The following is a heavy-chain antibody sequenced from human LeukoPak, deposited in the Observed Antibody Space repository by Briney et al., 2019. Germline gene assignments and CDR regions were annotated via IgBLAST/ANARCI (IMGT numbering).Heavy chain of an antibody. D-gene: IGHD2-15*01. J-gene: IGHJ4*02. V-gene: IGHV3-23*01. CDR1: GFTFSTYA. CDR3: ARGRMHCSGDTCYSPDF. CDR2: ISSGVST. Sequence: GGSLRLSCAASGFTFSTYAMSWVRQAPGKGLEWVSTISSGVSTYYADSVKGRFTISRDNAKNTLDLQMNSLRVEDTALYYCARGRMHCSGDTCYSPDFWGPGTLVFVSS.